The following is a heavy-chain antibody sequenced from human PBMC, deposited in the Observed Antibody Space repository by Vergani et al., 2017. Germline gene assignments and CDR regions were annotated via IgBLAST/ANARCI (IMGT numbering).Heavy chain of an antibody. V-gene: IGHV3-33*01. D-gene: IGHD6-19*01. J-gene: IGHJ6*02. CDR3: ARDGSGWYLGYYYYGMDV. Sequence: VQLVESGGGVVQPGRSLRLSCAASGFTFSSYGMHWVRPAPGKGLEWVAVIWYDGSNKYYADSVKGRFTISRDNSKNTLYLQMNSLRAEDTAVYYCARDGSGWYLGYYYYGMDVWGQGTTVTVSS. CDR2: IWYDGSNK. CDR1: GFTFSSYG.